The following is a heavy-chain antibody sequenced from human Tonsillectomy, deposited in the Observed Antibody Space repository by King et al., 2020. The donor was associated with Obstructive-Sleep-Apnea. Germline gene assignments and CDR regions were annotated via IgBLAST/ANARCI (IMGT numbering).Heavy chain of an antibody. J-gene: IGHJ4*02. D-gene: IGHD1-26*01. Sequence: VQLQESGPGLVKPSETLSLTCTVSGYSISSGYYWGWIRQPPGKELEWIGRVYLTGSTYYYPSLKNRVTISVDTAKNQFSLRLTSGTAADTAVYYCARGEVGAMGAFDYWGQGTLVTVSS. CDR1: GYSISSGYY. CDR2: VYLTGST. CDR3: ARGEVGAMGAFDY. V-gene: IGHV4-38-2*02.